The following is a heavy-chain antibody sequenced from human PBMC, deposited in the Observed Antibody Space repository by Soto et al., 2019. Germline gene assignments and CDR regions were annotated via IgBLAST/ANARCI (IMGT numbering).Heavy chain of an antibody. CDR1: GGSISSGNYY. CDR2: ISYSGTT. Sequence: SETLSLTCTVSGGSISSGNYYWSWIRQPPGKGLEWIGFISYSGTTHYSTSLKSRLSISVDTSKSQFSLNLGFVTAADTAVYYCATMGTPATGLYFFDYWGQGSLVTVSS. D-gene: IGHD2-15*01. CDR3: ATMGTPATGLYFFDY. V-gene: IGHV4-30-4*01. J-gene: IGHJ4*02.